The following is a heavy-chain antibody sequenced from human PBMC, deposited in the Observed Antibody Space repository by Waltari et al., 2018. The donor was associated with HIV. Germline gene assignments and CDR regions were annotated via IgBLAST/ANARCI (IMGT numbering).Heavy chain of an antibody. Sequence: EVQLVESGGALVQPGGSLKLSCAASGFNFKGSAIHWVRQASGKGLGWVGRIRSKLDRFAKAYGASMKGRFTISRDDSKNTAYLQMNSLKTEDTALYYCTRWTAAAGTAFDYWGLGTLVTVSS. D-gene: IGHD6-13*01. V-gene: IGHV3-73*01. CDR3: TRWTAAAGTAFDY. CDR2: IRSKLDRFAK. CDR1: GFNFKGSA. J-gene: IGHJ4*02.